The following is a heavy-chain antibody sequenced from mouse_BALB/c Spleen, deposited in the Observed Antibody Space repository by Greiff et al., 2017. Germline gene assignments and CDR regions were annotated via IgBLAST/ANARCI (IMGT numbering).Heavy chain of an antibody. Sequence: VQLQQSGPELVKPGASVRISCKASGYTFTSYYIHWVKQRPGQGLEWIGWIYPGNVNTKYNEKFKGKATLTADKSSSTAYMQLSSLTSEDSAVYFFAREGATDAMDYWGQGTSVTVSS. CDR1: GYTFTSYY. J-gene: IGHJ4*01. V-gene: IGHV1S56*01. CDR3: AREGATDAMDY. D-gene: IGHD3-1*01. CDR2: IYPGNVNT.